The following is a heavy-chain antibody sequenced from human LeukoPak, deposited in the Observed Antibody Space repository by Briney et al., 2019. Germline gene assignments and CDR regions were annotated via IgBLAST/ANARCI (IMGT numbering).Heavy chain of an antibody. CDR1: GYTFSSYEMN. D-gene: IGHD3-10*01. CDR3: ARTYYYGSGVFDAFDI. V-gene: IGHV4-30-4*08. Sequence: LRLSCAASGYTFSSYEMNWVRQAPGKGLEWIGYIYYSGSTYYNPSLKSRVTISVDTSKNQFSLKLSSVTAADTAVYYCARTYYYGSGVFDAFDIWGQGTMVTVSS. J-gene: IGHJ3*02. CDR2: IYYSGST.